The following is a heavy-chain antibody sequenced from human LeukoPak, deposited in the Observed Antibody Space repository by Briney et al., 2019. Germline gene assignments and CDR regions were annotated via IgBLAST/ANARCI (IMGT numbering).Heavy chain of an antibody. D-gene: IGHD1-1*01. J-gene: IGHJ4*02. Sequence: GGSLRLSCAASGFTFSSYAMHWVRQAPGKGLEWVAVISYDGSNKYYADSVKGRFTISRDNSKNTLYLQMNSLRAEDTAVYYCARDEEGTSFGDYWGQGTLVTVSS. V-gene: IGHV3-30*04. CDR2: ISYDGSNK. CDR1: GFTFSSYA. CDR3: ARDEEGTSFGDY.